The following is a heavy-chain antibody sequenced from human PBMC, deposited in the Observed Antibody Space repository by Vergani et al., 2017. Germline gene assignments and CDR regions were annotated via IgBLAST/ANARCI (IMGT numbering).Heavy chain of an antibody. Sequence: QVQLVQSGAEVKKPGASVKVSCKASGYTFTSYAMHWVRQAPGQRLEWMGWINAGNGNTKYSQKFKGRVTITRDTSASTDYMELSSLRSEDTAVYYCARAGSGSYYLFDYWGQGTLVTVSS. V-gene: IGHV1-3*01. CDR3: ARAGSGSYYLFDY. CDR2: INAGNGNT. J-gene: IGHJ4*02. CDR1: GYTFTSYA. D-gene: IGHD3-10*01.